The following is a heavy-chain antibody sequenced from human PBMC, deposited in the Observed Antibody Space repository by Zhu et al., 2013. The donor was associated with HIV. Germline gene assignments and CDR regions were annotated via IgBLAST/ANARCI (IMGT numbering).Heavy chain of an antibody. D-gene: IGHD4-17*01. Sequence: QVQLVQSGADVKKPGASVKVSCKVSGYIFSDYYMHWVRQAPGQGLEWMGWINPQSGGTNYAQKFQGRVTMTRDTSISTAYMELSRLRSDDTAVYYCARSGRDGYGVDYWGQGTLVTVSS. J-gene: IGHJ4*02. V-gene: IGHV1-2*02. CDR1: GYIFSDYY. CDR3: ARSGRDGYGVDY. CDR2: INPQSGGT.